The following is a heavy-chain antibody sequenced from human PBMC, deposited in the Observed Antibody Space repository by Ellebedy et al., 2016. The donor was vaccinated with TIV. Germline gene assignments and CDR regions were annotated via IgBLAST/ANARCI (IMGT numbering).Heavy chain of an antibody. J-gene: IGHJ5*02. CDR1: GGSFSGYY. CDR2: INHSGST. D-gene: IGHD3-3*01. CDR3: ARYSTIFGVVIRASWFDP. V-gene: IGHV4-34*01. Sequence: SETLSLXCAVYGGSFSGYYLSWIRQPPGKGLEWIGEINHSGSTNYNPFLKRRVTISVDTSKNQFSLKLSSVTAADTAVYYCARYSTIFGVVIRASWFDPWGQGTLVTVSS.